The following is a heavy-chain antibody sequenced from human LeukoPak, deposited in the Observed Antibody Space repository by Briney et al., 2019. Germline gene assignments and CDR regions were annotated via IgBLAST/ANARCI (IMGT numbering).Heavy chain of an antibody. V-gene: IGHV4-39*01. CDR3: GRLFDS. J-gene: IGHJ4*02. CDR1: GGAIISDNFY. CDR2: INYSGTT. Sequence: SETLSLTCTVSGGAIISDNFYWGWVRQPPGKGLDGVGSINYSGTTYYNPSLRSRVSISVDTSRTQFFLTLNSVTAADTAVYYCGRLFDSWGQGILVTVSS.